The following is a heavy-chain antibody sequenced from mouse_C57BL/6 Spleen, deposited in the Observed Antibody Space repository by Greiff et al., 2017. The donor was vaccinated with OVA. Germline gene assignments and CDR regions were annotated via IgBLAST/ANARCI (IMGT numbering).Heavy chain of an antibody. V-gene: IGHV5-6*01. CDR3: ARQRVTTVVAQGYFDV. D-gene: IGHD1-1*01. CDR1: GFTFSSYG. J-gene: IGHJ1*03. Sequence: EVMLVESGGDLVKPGGSLKLSCAASGFTFSSYGMSWVRQTPDKRLEWVATISSGGSYTYYLDSVKGRFTISRDNAKNTLYLQMSSLQSEDTAMYYCARQRVTTVVAQGYFDVWGTGTTVTVSS. CDR2: ISSGGSYT.